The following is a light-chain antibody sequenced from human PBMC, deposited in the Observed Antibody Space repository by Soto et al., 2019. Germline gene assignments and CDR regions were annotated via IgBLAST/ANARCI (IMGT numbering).Light chain of an antibody. Sequence: QSVLTQPPSVSEAPGQRVTISCTGSSSNIGAGYEAHWYQQVPGTAPKLLIYENNNRPSGVPDRFSGSKSGTSASLAITGLQAEDEAGYYCQSYDSSLSGYVFGTGTKVTVL. V-gene: IGLV1-40*01. J-gene: IGLJ1*01. CDR1: SSNIGAGYE. CDR2: ENN. CDR3: QSYDSSLSGYV.